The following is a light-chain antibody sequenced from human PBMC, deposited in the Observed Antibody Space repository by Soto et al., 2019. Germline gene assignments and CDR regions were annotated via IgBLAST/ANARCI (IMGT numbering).Light chain of an antibody. CDR2: GAS. V-gene: IGKV3D-15*01. Sequence: EVVMTQSPATLSVSPGDGATLSCRASQSVSSNLAWYQVKPGQAPRLLIHGASTRAPGIPSRFSGSGSGTAFTLTISSLQSEDFEVYYCQQYNHWTPWTFGQGTKVEIK. J-gene: IGKJ1*01. CDR1: QSVSSN. CDR3: QQYNHWTPWT.